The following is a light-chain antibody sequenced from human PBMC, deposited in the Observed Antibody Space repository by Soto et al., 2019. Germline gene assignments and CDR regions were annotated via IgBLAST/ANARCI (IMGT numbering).Light chain of an antibody. CDR3: CSYTDGSSLL. CDR1: RNDIGTYNL. J-gene: IGLJ3*02. V-gene: IGLV2-23*01. CDR2: EGN. Sequence: HSALTQPASVSESPGQSISISCGGGRNDIGTYNLVSWYQQHPGKAPKLIIYEGNKRPSGVSNRFSGSRSGNTASLTISGLQAEDEADYYCCSYTDGSSLLFGGGTQLTVL.